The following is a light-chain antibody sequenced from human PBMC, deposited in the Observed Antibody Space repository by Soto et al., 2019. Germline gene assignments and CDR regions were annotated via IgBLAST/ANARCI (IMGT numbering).Light chain of an antibody. Sequence: QSVPTQPPSTSGTPGQRVTISCSGSSSNIGSNTVHWYQQLPGTAPKLLIYMNDQRPSGVPDRFSGSKAGTSASLAISGIQSGDEADYYCAAWDDSLNGPVFGGGTKLTVL. CDR1: SSNIGSNT. J-gene: IGLJ2*01. CDR3: AAWDDSLNGPV. V-gene: IGLV1-44*01. CDR2: MND.